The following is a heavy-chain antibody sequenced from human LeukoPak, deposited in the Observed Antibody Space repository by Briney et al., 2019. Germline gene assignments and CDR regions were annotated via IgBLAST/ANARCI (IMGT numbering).Heavy chain of an antibody. CDR2: IIPILGIA. CDR1: GGTFSSYA. CDR3: AREESSSWNDAWFDP. D-gene: IGHD6-13*01. Sequence: SVKVSCKASGGTFSSYAISWVRQAPGQGLEWMGRIIPILGIANYAQKFQGRVTITADKSTSTAYMELSSLRSEDTAVYYRAREESSSWNDAWFDPWGQGTLVTVSS. V-gene: IGHV1-69*04. J-gene: IGHJ5*02.